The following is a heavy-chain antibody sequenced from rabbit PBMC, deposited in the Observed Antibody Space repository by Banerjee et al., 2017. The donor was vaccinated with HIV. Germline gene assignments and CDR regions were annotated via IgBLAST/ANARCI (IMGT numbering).Heavy chain of an antibody. CDR2: INTSSGNT. CDR3: ARDLAGAIGWNFNL. Sequence: QEQLEESGGDLVKPGRSLTLTCTASGFSFSDKYVMCWVRQAPGKGLEWIGCINTSSGNTVYASWAKGRFTISKTSSTTVTLQMTSLTAADTATYFCARDLAGAIGWNFNLWGPGTLVT. D-gene: IGHD4-1*01. V-gene: IGHV1S45*01. J-gene: IGHJ4*01. CDR1: GFSFSDKYV.